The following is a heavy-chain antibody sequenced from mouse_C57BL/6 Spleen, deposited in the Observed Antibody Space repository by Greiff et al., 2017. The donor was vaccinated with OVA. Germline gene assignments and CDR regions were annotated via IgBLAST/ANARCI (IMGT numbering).Heavy chain of an antibody. CDR3: AAYDGYDDRYVDY. CDR1: GYTFTDYY. CDR2: IYPGSGNT. Sequence: QVQLQQSGPELVKPGASVKISCKASGYTFTDYYLNWVKQRPGQGLEWLGWIYPGSGNTKYNEKFKGKAPLTVDTSSSTAYMQLSSLTSEDSAVYGGAAYDGYDDRYVDYWGQGTTLTVSA. J-gene: IGHJ2*01. V-gene: IGHV1-84*01. D-gene: IGHD2-3*01.